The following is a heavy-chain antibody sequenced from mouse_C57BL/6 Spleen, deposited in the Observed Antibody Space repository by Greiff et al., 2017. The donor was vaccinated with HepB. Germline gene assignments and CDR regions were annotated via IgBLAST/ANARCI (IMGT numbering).Heavy chain of an antibody. V-gene: IGHV5-4*01. CDR2: ISDGGSYT. Sequence: EVQRVESGGGLVKPGGSLKLSCAASGFTFSSYAMSWVRQTPEKRLEWVATISDGGSYTYYPDNVKGRFTISRDNAKNNRYLQMSHLKSEDTAMYYCAREGSTTVVAHWYFDVWGTGTTVTVSS. CDR1: GFTFSSYA. J-gene: IGHJ1*03. D-gene: IGHD1-1*01. CDR3: AREGSTTVVAHWYFDV.